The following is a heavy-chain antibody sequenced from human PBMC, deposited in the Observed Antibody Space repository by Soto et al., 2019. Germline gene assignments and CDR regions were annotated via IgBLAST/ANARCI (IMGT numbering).Heavy chain of an antibody. V-gene: IGHV4-39*01. CDR3: ARTLADYWYFDL. CDR2: IYYSGST. Sequence: SETLSLTCTVSGGSISSSSYYWGWIRQPPGKGLEWIGSIYYSGSTYYKPSLKSRVTISVDTSKNQFSLKLSSVTAADTAVYYCARTLADYWYFDLWGRGTLVTVSS. J-gene: IGHJ2*01. D-gene: IGHD2-21*01. CDR1: GGSISSSSYY.